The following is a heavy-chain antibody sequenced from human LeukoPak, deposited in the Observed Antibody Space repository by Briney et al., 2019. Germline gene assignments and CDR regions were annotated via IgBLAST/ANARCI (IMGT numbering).Heavy chain of an antibody. Sequence: ASVKVSCKASGYTFTSYYMHWVRQAPGQGLEWMGIINPSGGSTSYAQKFQGRVTMTRDMSTSTVYMELSSLRSEDTAVYYCAAVVIAGIEDFDYWGQGTLVTVSS. V-gene: IGHV1-46*01. J-gene: IGHJ4*02. CDR2: INPSGGST. CDR1: GYTFTSYY. CDR3: AAVVIAGIEDFDY. D-gene: IGHD6-13*01.